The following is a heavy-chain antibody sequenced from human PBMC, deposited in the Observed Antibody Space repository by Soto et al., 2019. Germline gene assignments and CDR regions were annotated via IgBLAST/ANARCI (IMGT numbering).Heavy chain of an antibody. CDR1: GGSSSGYY. V-gene: IGHV4-34*01. CDR2: INHSGST. CDR3: ARAIVLMVYGGPNWFDP. Sequence: PSETLSLTCAVYGGSSSGYYWSWIRQPPGKGLEWIGEINHSGSTNYNPSLKRGVTISVDTPKNHISLKQSSVTAADTAVYYCARAIVLMVYGGPNWFDPWGQGTLVTVSS. J-gene: IGHJ5*02. D-gene: IGHD2-8*01.